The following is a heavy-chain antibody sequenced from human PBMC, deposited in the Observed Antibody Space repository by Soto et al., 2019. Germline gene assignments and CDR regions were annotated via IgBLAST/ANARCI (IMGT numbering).Heavy chain of an antibody. J-gene: IGHJ6*02. CDR2: ISYDGSNK. D-gene: IGHD5-18*01. V-gene: IGHV3-30-3*01. Sequence: PWWSXRLSCSGGVCSFISYSIHWVRQAPGKGLGLVAVISYDGSNKYYADSVKGRFTISRDNYKKTLYLQMNSLRAEDTAVYCCARHVGTAMQAQIYHYHGMDVWGQGTTV. CDR1: VCSFISYS. CDR3: ARHVGTAMQAQIYHYHGMDV.